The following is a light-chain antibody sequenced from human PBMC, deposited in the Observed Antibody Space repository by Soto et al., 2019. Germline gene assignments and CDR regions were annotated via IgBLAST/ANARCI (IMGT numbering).Light chain of an antibody. V-gene: IGLV2-14*01. CDR3: SSYISSSTFVV. CDR2: EVS. CDR1: SRDVGGYNY. Sequence: QSALTQPASVSGSPGQSITISCTGTSRDVGGYNYVSWHQQHPGKAPKVIITEVSNRPSGVSNRFSGSKSGNTASLTISGLQAEDEAEYFCSSYISSSTFVVFGGGTKVPVL. J-gene: IGLJ2*01.